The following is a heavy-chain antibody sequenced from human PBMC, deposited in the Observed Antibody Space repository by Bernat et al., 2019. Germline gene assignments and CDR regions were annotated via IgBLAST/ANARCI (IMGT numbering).Heavy chain of an antibody. CDR1: GFTFSSYG. CDR2: ISYDGSNT. D-gene: IGHD5-24*01. Sequence: QVQLVESGGGVDQPGRSLRLSCAASGFTFSSYGMHWVRQAPGKGLEWVAVISYDGSNTYYADSVKSRFTISRDNSKNTLYLQMNSLRAEDTAVYYCAKERWLQLYYFDYWGQGTLVTVSS. J-gene: IGHJ4*02. V-gene: IGHV3-30*18. CDR3: AKERWLQLYYFDY.